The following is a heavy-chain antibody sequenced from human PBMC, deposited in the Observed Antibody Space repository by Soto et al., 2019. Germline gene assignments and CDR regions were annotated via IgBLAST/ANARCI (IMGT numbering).Heavy chain of an antibody. CDR1: GGSISTYY. Sequence: PSETLSLTCTVSGGSISTYYRTWIRQPPGTGLEWIGYIYYSGTTNYNPSLKSRVTISVDPSNNQFSLKLTSVTAADTAVYYCARASMTTIAMDVWGQGTTVTVSS. CDR2: IYYSGTT. J-gene: IGHJ6*02. CDR3: ARASMTTIAMDV. V-gene: IGHV4-59*01. D-gene: IGHD4-17*01.